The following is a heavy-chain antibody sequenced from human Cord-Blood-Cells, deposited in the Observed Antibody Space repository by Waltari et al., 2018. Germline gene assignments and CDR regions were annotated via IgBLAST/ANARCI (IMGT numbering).Heavy chain of an antibody. J-gene: IGHJ4*02. V-gene: IGHV1-2*04. D-gene: IGHD1-26*01. CDR1: GYTFTAHP. CDR2: INPNRGGT. Sequence: QVQLVQSGAEVKKPGASVQVSCTASGYTFTAHPIPWVRPAPGQGLEWMGWINPNRGGTNYAQKFQGWVTMTRDTSISTAYMELSRLRSDDTAVYYCAREDSGNFDYWGQGTLVTVSS. CDR3: AREDSGNFDY.